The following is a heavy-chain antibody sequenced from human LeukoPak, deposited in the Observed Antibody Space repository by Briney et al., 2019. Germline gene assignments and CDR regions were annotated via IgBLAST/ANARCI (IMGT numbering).Heavy chain of an antibody. D-gene: IGHD3-10*01. CDR1: GGSFSGYY. J-gene: IGHJ4*02. V-gene: IGHV4-34*01. CDR3: ARDAKYYFGSRTYFFFEY. Sequence: SETLSLTCAVYGGSFSGYYWSWIRQPPGKGLEWIGEINHSGSTNYNPSLKSRVTMSVDTSKNQFSLKLSSVTAADTAIYYCARDAKYYFGSRTYFFFEYWGQGTLLTVSS. CDR2: INHSGST.